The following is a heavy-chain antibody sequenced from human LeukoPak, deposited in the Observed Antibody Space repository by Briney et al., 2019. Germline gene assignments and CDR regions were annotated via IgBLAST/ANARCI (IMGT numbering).Heavy chain of an antibody. CDR2: NNHGGST. CDR1: GGSFSDYY. CDR3: ARGIAIGYCSGGSCYPFDY. D-gene: IGHD2-15*01. V-gene: IGHV4-34*01. J-gene: IGHJ4*02. Sequence: SETLSLTCTVNGGSFSDYYWTWIRQPPGKGLEWIGENNHGGSTNYNPSLKSRVTMSVDTSKNQFSLKLSFVTAADTAVYYCARGIAIGYCSGGSCYPFDYWGQGTLVTVSS.